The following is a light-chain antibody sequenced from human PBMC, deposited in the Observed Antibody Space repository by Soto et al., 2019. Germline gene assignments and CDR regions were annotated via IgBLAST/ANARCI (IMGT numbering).Light chain of an antibody. Sequence: DMQMTQSPSSLSASVGDRVTITCSASQGMAHSLAWYQQKPGKVPNLLIYSESTLQSGIPYRFSGSVSWTDFTHTIPCLQPGVVATYDCQEHYGGPPVVFGPGTKVDV. CDR1: QGMAHS. CDR2: SES. J-gene: IGKJ3*01. V-gene: IGKV1-27*01. CDR3: QEHYGGPPVV.